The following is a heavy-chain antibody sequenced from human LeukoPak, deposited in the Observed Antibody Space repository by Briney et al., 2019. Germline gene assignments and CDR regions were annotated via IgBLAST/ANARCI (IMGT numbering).Heavy chain of an antibody. J-gene: IGHJ4*02. V-gene: IGHV3-30-3*01. D-gene: IGHD6-19*01. CDR3: AREGPASGYSSGWVDY. CDR2: ISYDGSNK. CDR1: GFTFSSYA. Sequence: GGSLRLSCAASGFTFSSYAMHWVRQAPGKGLEWVAVISYDGSNKYYAASVKGRFTISRDNSKNTLYLQMNSLRAEDTAVYYCAREGPASGYSSGWVDYWGQGTLVTVSS.